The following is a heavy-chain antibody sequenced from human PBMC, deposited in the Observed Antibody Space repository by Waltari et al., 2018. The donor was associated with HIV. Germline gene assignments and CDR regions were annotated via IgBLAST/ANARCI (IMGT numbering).Heavy chain of an antibody. CDR3: ASEDFWSGPHN. D-gene: IGHD3-3*01. V-gene: IGHV3-21*01. CDR1: GFTFNPFS. Sequence: EVQLVESGGGLVKPGGSLRLSCVVSGFTFNPFSMKWVRQAQGKGLEWVSSISSTSSFIYYADSVKGRFTISRDNGKNSLYLQINNLRVEDTAVYYCASEDFWSGPHNWGQGTLVTVSS. CDR2: ISSTSSFI. J-gene: IGHJ4*02.